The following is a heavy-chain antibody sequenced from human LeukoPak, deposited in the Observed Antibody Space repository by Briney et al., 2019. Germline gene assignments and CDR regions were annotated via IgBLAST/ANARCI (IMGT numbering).Heavy chain of an antibody. J-gene: IGHJ6*03. CDR3: ARGLRSSGYNV. Sequence: SETLSLTCAVSGGAFSAYYWTWIRQPPGKGLEWIGEITHSGGTNYNPSLRSRVTLSVDTFNHQFSLNLHSVTAADTAVYYCARGLRSSGYNVWGKGTTVTVSS. CDR1: GGAFSAYY. D-gene: IGHD6-19*01. V-gene: IGHV4-34*01. CDR2: ITHSGGT.